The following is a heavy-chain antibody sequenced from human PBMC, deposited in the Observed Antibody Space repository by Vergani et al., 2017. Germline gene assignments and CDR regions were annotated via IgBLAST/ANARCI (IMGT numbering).Heavy chain of an antibody. CDR2: ISGSGGST. CDR3: AKRSPGVVVVPVN. CDR1: GFTFSSYS. Sequence: EVQLVESGGGLVKPGGSLRLSCAASGFTFSSYSMNWVRQAPGKGLEWVSAISGSGGSTYYADSVKGRFTISRDNSKNTLYLQMNSLRAEDTAVYYCAKRSPGVVVVPVNWGQGTLVTVSS. V-gene: IGHV3-23*04. D-gene: IGHD2-2*01. J-gene: IGHJ4*02.